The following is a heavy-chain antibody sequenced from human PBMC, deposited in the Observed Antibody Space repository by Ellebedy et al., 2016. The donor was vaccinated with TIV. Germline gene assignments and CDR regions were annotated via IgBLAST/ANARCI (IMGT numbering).Heavy chain of an antibody. Sequence: GESLKISCVASGFPFSNYNMNWVRQFPGKGLEWVSSIRSTGSDKYYAESVKGRFTISRDNAQDTLFLQMNSLRAEDTAVYFCSRGWSTPDSWGQGTLVIVSS. D-gene: IGHD2-15*01. CDR1: GFPFSNYN. CDR2: IRSTGSDK. J-gene: IGHJ4*02. V-gene: IGHV3-21*06. CDR3: SRGWSTPDS.